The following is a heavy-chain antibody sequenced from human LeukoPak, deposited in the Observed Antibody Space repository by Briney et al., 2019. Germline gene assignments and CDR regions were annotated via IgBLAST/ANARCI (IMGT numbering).Heavy chain of an antibody. CDR2: IRGDSGGT. Sequence: GGSLRLSCVASGFNFAAYPMHWVRQIPGKGLEWVALIRGDSGGTFYTDSVKSRFTISRDNRRNSLYLQMSSLTPEDTGLYYCARDPGGSGSAWAANLFDPWGQGTLVSVSS. J-gene: IGHJ5*02. CDR1: GFNFAAYP. CDR3: ARDPGGSGSAWAANLFDP. V-gene: IGHV3-43*02. D-gene: IGHD3-10*01.